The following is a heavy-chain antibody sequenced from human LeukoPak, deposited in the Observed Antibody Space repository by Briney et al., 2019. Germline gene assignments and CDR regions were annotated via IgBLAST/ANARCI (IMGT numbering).Heavy chain of an antibody. CDR2: INGDGRNI. D-gene: IGHD3-22*01. CDR1: GFTFSSYW. Sequence: GGSLRLSCVASGFTFSSYWMHWVRQDPRKGLVWVSRINGDGRNINYADSVRGRFTISRDNSKNTLYLQMNSLRAEDTAVYYCASQPQYYYDSSGYRGDYWGQGTLVTVSS. J-gene: IGHJ4*02. CDR3: ASQPQYYYDSSGYRGDY. V-gene: IGHV3-74*01.